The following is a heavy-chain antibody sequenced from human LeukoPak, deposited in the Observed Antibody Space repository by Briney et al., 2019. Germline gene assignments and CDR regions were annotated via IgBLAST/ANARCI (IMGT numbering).Heavy chain of an antibody. CDR2: IKEDGSEK. D-gene: IGHD3-16*01. Sequence: GGSLRLSCAASGFTFSNYWMSWVRQAPEKGLEWVANIKEDGSEKYYVESVEGRFTISRDNAKTSLYLQMNSLRADDTAVYYCARDVMGNNDYWGQGTLVTVSS. CDR1: GFTFSNYW. V-gene: IGHV3-7*01. CDR3: ARDVMGNNDY. J-gene: IGHJ4*02.